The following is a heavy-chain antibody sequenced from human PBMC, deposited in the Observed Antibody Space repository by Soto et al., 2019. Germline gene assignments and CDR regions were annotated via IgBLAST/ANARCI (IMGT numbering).Heavy chain of an antibody. Sequence: EVQLVQSGGGLVQPGGSLRLSCEVSGFNFSGHWMSWVRQAPGKGLEWVATIKQDGIEKYYVDSVKGRFTISRDNNKNSLYLQMSSLRADETAVYYCARESARWLLSFFDYWGQGTVVTVSS. V-gene: IGHV3-7*01. CDR1: GFNFSGHW. CDR2: IKQDGIEK. J-gene: IGHJ4*02. CDR3: ARESARWLLSFFDY. D-gene: IGHD5-12*01.